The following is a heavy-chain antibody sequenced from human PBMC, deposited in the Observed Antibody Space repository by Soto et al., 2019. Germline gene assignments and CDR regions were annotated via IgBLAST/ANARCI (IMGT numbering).Heavy chain of an antibody. CDR3: TRHGYYYDSSGYYPDWYFDL. J-gene: IGHJ2*01. CDR2: IRSKANSYAT. Sequence: PGGSLRLSCAASGFTFSGSAMHWVRQASGKGLEWVGRIRSKANSYATAYAASVKGRFTISRDDSKNTAYLQMNGLKTEDTAVYYCTRHGYYYDSSGYYPDWYFDLWGRGTLVTVSS. V-gene: IGHV3-73*01. CDR1: GFTFSGSA. D-gene: IGHD3-22*01.